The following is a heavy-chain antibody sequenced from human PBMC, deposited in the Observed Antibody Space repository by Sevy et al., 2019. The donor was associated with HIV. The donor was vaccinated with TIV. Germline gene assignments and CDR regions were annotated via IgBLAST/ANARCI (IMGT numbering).Heavy chain of an antibody. Sequence: HGGSLRLSCAASGFSFIGYNVNWVRQAPGKGLEWVSYLSSSTSTIHYADSVKGRFTISRDNAKNSLFLQMNSLRDEDTAVYYCARDSSWNYDSYFYGMDVWGQGSTVTVSS. V-gene: IGHV3-48*02. D-gene: IGHD1-7*01. CDR1: GFSFIGYN. CDR2: LSSSTSTI. J-gene: IGHJ6*02. CDR3: ARDSSWNYDSYFYGMDV.